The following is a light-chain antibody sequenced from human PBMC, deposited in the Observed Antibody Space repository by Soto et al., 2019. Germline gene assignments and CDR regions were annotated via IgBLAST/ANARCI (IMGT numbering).Light chain of an antibody. CDR2: DVS. V-gene: IGLV2-8*01. CDR1: SSDFGYYDS. J-gene: IGLJ1*01. Sequence: QSVPTQPPSASGSPGQSVTISCTGTSSDFGYYDSICWYQHHPGKVPKLIIYDVSKRPSGVPDRFSGSKSGNTASLTVSGLQAEDEADYYCSSYGRSNIYVFGTGTKLTVL. CDR3: SSYGRSNIYV.